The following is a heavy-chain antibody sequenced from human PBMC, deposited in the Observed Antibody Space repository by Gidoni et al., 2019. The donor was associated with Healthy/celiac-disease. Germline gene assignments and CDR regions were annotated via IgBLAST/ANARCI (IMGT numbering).Heavy chain of an antibody. CDR1: GFTFSSYA. V-gene: IGHV3-64D*09. CDR2: ISSNGGST. Sequence: EVQLVESGGGLVQPGGSLRLSCSASGFTFSSYAMHWVRQAPVKGLEYVAAISSNGGSTYYDDSVKGRFTISRDNSKNTLYLQMSSLRAEDTAVYYCVKSVLAVADDYWGQGTLVTVSS. D-gene: IGHD6-19*01. CDR3: VKSVLAVADDY. J-gene: IGHJ4*02.